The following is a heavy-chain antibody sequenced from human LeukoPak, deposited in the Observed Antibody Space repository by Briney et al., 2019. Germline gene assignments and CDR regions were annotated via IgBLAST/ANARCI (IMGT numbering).Heavy chain of an antibody. CDR3: ASGIRHDFWGGYPDQYSYYMDV. CDR2: MNPNSGNT. J-gene: IGHJ6*03. CDR1: GYTFTSYD. Sequence: ASVKVSCKASGYTFTSYDINWVRQATGQGLEWMGWMNPNSGNTGYAQKFQGRVTITRNTSISTAYMELSSLRSEDTAVYYCASGIRHDFWGGYPDQYSYYMDVWGKGTTVTVSS. D-gene: IGHD3-3*01. V-gene: IGHV1-8*03.